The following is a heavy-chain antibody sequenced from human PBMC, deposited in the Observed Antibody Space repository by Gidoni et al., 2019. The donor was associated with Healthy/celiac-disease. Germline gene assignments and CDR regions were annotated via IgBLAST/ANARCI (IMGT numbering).Heavy chain of an antibody. CDR1: AYTFTSYA. CDR3: AREYSVAAAGPDY. V-gene: IGHV1-3*01. Sequence: KVSCKASAYTFTSYAMHWVRQAPGQRREWMGWINAGNGNTKYSQKLQGRVTITRDTSASTAYMELNSLRSEDPAVYDCAREYSVAAAGPDYWGQGTLVTVSS. J-gene: IGHJ4*02. D-gene: IGHD6-13*01. CDR2: INAGNGNT.